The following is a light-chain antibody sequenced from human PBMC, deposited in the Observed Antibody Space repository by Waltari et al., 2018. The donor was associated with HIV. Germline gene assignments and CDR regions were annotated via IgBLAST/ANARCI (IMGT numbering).Light chain of an antibody. J-gene: IGLJ3*02. Sequence: QSALTQPASVSGSPGQSITISCTGTSSAGGGYNYVSWYQQHPGKAPKLMIYDVTNRPSGVSNRFSGSKSGNTASLTISGLQLEDEADYYCSSYTSSSTWVFGGGTKLTVL. CDR1: SSAGGGYNY. CDR3: SSYTSSSTWV. CDR2: DVT. V-gene: IGLV2-14*03.